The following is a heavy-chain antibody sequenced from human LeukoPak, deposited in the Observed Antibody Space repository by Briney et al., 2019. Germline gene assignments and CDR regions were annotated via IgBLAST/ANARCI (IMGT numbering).Heavy chain of an antibody. CDR1: GFTFSSYG. D-gene: IGHD6-13*01. Sequence: GGSLRLSCAASGFTFSSYGMHWVRQAPGKGLEWVAFIRYDGSNKYYADSVKGRFTISRDNSKNTLYLQMNSLRAEDTAMYYCARVIAAAGIDYFDYWGQGTLVTVSS. CDR2: IRYDGSNK. J-gene: IGHJ4*02. V-gene: IGHV3-30*02. CDR3: ARVIAAAGIDYFDY.